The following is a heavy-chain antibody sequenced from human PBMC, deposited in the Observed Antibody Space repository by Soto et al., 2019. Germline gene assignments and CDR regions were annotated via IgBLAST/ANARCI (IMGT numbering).Heavy chain of an antibody. D-gene: IGHD2-2*01. CDR1: GGSISSYY. V-gene: IGHV4-59*08. CDR3: ARHDCSSTSCYPPFSAFDP. J-gene: IGHJ5*02. Sequence: SETLSLTCTVSGGSISSYYWSWIRQPPGKGLEWIGYIYYSGSTNYNPSLKSRVTISVDTSKNQFSLKLSSVTAADTAVYYCARHDCSSTSCYPPFSAFDPWGQGTLVTVSS. CDR2: IYYSGST.